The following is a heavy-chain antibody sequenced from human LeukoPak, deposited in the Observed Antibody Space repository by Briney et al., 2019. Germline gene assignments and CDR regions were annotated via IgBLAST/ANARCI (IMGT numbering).Heavy chain of an antibody. CDR2: INPSGGST. D-gene: IGHD2-15*01. Sequence: GASVKVSCKASGYTFTSYYMHWVRQAPGQGLEWMGIINPSGGSTSYAQKFQGRVTMTRDTSTSTVYMELSSLRSEDTAVYYCARAHPFRSRDQPLGYCSGGSCSLDYWGQGTLVTVSS. V-gene: IGHV1-46*01. J-gene: IGHJ4*02. CDR1: GYTFTSYY. CDR3: ARAHPFRSRDQPLGYCSGGSCSLDY.